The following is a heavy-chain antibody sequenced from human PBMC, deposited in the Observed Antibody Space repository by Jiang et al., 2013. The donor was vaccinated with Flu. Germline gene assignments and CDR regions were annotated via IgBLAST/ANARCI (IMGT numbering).Heavy chain of an antibody. CDR2: LNSDGSTT. D-gene: IGHD4-23*01. CDR3: ARGWGYGGNSFGG. J-gene: IGHJ4*02. V-gene: IGHV3-74*01. Sequence: VQLVESGGGLVQPGGSLRLSCAASGFTFSTYWMHWVRQAPGKGLVWVSRLNSDGSTTRYADSVKGRFTISRDNAKNTLYLQMNSLRAEDTAVYYCARGWGYGGNSFGGWGQGTLVTVSS. CDR1: GFTFSTYW.